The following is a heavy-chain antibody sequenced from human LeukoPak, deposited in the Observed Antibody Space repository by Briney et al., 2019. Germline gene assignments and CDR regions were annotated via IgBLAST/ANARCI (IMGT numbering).Heavy chain of an antibody. CDR3: AKDRGYCSGVNCYRFDY. CDR1: GFTFSNYA. V-gene: IGHV3-23*01. D-gene: IGHD2-15*01. J-gene: IGHJ4*02. Sequence: GGSLRLSCAASGFTFSNYAMSWVRQAPGKGLEWVSAISGSGGSTYFADSVKGRFTISRDNSNNTLYLQMNSLRAEDTAIYYCAKDRGYCSGVNCYRFDYWGQGTLVTVSS. CDR2: ISGSGGST.